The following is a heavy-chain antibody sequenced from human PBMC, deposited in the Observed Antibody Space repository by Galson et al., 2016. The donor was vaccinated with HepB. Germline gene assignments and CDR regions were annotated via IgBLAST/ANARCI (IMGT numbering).Heavy chain of an antibody. J-gene: IGHJ6*02. CDR3: ANGVELYYEMDV. D-gene: IGHD2-8*01. V-gene: IGHV1-69*13. Sequence: SVKVSCKASGGTFSNYATIWVRQAPGQGFEWMGGIIPLHGAPSYAQKLQDRVTVTADESTSTGYMELSSLSSEDTAVYYCANGVELYYEMDVWGQGTTVTVSS. CDR1: GGTFSNYA. CDR2: IIPLHGAP.